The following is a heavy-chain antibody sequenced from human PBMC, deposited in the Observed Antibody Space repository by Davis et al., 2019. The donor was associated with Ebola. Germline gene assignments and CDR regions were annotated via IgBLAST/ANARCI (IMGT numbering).Heavy chain of an antibody. J-gene: IGHJ4*02. D-gene: IGHD1-1*01. V-gene: IGHV3-30*04. CDR2: TSHNERER. CDR3: ARALHDEVLDY. CDR1: GFTFSNHA. Sequence: PGGSLRLSCVASGFTFSNHAMHWVRQAPGKGLEWVAVTSHNERERFYGESVQGSRDNSENVLYLQMDSLRPDDTAIYFCARALHDEVLDYWGQGTPVTVSS.